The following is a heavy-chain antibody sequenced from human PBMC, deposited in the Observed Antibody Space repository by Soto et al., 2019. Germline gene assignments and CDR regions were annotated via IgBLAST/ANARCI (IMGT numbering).Heavy chain of an antibody. CDR3: AKGVEGYVVSSFDS. D-gene: IGHD5-12*01. CDR1: GFIFSDYA. CDR2: ITSSGSST. Sequence: EVQLLESGGGGVQPGGSLRLSCAASGFIFSDYAMTWVRQTPGKGLEWVSAITSSGSSTYFADSLKGRITISRDNSKNRLSLQMESLRVEETAIYYCAKGVEGYVVSSFDSWGQGALVTVSS. V-gene: IGHV3-23*01. J-gene: IGHJ4*02.